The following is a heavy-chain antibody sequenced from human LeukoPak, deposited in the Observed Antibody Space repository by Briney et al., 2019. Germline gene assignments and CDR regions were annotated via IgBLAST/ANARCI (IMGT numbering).Heavy chain of an antibody. V-gene: IGHV3-23*01. CDR2: ISGSGDNT. CDR1: GFTFSSYA. CDR3: AKGSYYDSSGSFYFDY. D-gene: IGHD3-22*01. Sequence: GGSLRLSCAASGFTFSSYAMSWVRQAPGKGLEWVSGISGSGDNTYYADSVKGRFTIPRDNSKNTLYVQVNSLGTEDTAAYYCAKGSYYDSSGSFYFDYWSQGTLVTVSS. J-gene: IGHJ4*02.